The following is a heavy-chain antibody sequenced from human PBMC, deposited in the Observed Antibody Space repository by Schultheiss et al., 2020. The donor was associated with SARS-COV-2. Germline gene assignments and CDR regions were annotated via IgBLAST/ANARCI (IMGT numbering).Heavy chain of an antibody. CDR1: GGSISSSNW. CDR3: ARWWRVAATKFDP. Sequence: SETLSLTCAVSGGSISSSNWWSWVRQPPGKGLEWIGYIYYSGSTYYNPSLKSRVTISVDTSKNQFSLKLSSVTAADTAVYYCARWWRVAATKFDPWGQGTLVTVSS. V-gene: IGHV4-4*02. CDR2: IYYSGST. D-gene: IGHD2-15*01. J-gene: IGHJ5*02.